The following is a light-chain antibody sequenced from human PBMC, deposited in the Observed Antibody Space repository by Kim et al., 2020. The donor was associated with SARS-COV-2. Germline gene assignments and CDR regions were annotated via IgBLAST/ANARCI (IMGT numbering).Light chain of an antibody. J-gene: IGKJ1*01. CDR1: QSVGSN. V-gene: IGKV3D-15*01. CDR2: GAS. CDR3: QQYNKWTQK. Sequence: EILMTQVPATLSVSPGERATLSCRASQSVGSNLAWYQQKPGQAPRLLIYGASTRATGIPARLSGSGSGTEFTLTISSLQSEDIAVYYCQQYNKWTQKFCQGRTV.